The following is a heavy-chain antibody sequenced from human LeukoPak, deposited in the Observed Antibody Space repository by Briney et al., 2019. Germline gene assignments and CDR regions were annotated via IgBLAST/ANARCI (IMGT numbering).Heavy chain of an antibody. D-gene: IGHD3-22*01. CDR2: INPSGGSN. Sequence: ASVKASCKASGGTFSSYAISWVRQAPGQGLEWMGIINPSGGSNTYAQKFQGRVTMTRDMSTSTVYMELSSLRSEDTAVYYYARGRHYYDSSDYYYEGDAFDIWGQGTMATVSS. J-gene: IGHJ3*02. CDR1: GGTFSSYA. V-gene: IGHV1-46*01. CDR3: ARGRHYYDSSDYYYEGDAFDI.